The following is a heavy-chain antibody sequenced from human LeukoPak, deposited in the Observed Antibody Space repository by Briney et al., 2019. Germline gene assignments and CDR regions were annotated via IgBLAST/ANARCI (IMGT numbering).Heavy chain of an antibody. V-gene: IGHV3-66*01. J-gene: IGHJ6*02. CDR2: IYSGGST. CDR3: ASNHGGNSGLGYYYYGMDV. D-gene: IGHD4-23*01. Sequence: GGSLRLSCAASGFTVSSNYMRWVRQAPGKGLEWVSVIYSGGSTYYADSVKGRFTISRDNSKNTLYLQMNSLRAEDTAVYYCASNHGGNSGLGYYYYGMDVWGQGTTVTVSS. CDR1: GFTVSSNY.